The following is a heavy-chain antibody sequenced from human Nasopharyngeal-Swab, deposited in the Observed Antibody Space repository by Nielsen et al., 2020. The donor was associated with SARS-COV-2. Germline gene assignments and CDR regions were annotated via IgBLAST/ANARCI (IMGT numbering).Heavy chain of an antibody. V-gene: IGHV2-70*12. CDR2: TDLDDDK. Sequence: SGPTPVKPTQTLPLTFTFSGFSLSTSGMFLRWILQPPGKALEWLSRTDLDDDKYYSTSLKTRLTISKDTSKNQVVLTMTNMDPVDTATYYCAHRTSSSWYGDWFDPWGQGTLVTVSS. CDR3: AHRTSSSWYGDWFDP. D-gene: IGHD6-13*01. CDR1: GFSLSTSGMF. J-gene: IGHJ5*02.